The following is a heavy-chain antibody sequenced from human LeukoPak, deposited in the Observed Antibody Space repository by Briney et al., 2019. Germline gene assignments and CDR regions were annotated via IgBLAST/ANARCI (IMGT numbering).Heavy chain of an antibody. J-gene: IGHJ4*02. Sequence: SETLSLTCIVSGGSINSHSYYWGWIRQPPGKGLEWIGSVYYDGTSYSNPSLQSRVAVFVDTSRDQFSLDLSFVTAADTALYYCVRHISTNTGYFDSCGQGTLVSVSS. D-gene: IGHD5-24*01. CDR2: VYYDGTS. CDR1: GGSINSHSYY. CDR3: VRHISTNTGYFDS. V-gene: IGHV4-39*01.